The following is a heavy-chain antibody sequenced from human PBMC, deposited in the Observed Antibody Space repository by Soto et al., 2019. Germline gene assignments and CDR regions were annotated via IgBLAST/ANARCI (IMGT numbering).Heavy chain of an antibody. V-gene: IGHV3-48*03. Sequence: GGSLRLSCVASRFTFSVFEMSWVRQAPGKGLEWVSYISTSGATIYYADSVQGRFTISRDNAKNSLYLQMNSLRVEDTAVYYCARESDSASSAPFDYWGQGTLVTVSS. D-gene: IGHD1-26*01. CDR1: RFTFSVFE. CDR3: ARESDSASSAPFDY. CDR2: ISTSGATI. J-gene: IGHJ4*02.